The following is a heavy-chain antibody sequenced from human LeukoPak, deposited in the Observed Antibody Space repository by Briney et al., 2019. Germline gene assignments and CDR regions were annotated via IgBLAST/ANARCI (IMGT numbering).Heavy chain of an antibody. CDR2: IYYSGST. V-gene: IGHV4-61*08. CDR3: ARDSSSSFHTWAYFQH. J-gene: IGHJ1*01. Sequence: PSQTLSLTCTVSGGSISSGDYYWSWIRQPPGKGLEWIGYIYYSGSTNYNPSLKSRVTISVDTSKNQFSLKLSSVTAADTAVYYCARDSSSSFHTWAYFQHWGQGTLVTVSS. D-gene: IGHD6-13*01. CDR1: GGSISSGDYY.